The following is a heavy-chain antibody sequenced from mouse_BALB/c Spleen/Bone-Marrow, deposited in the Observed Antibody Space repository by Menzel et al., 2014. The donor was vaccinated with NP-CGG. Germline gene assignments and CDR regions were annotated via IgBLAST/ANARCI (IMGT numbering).Heavy chain of an antibody. D-gene: IGHD2-13*01. CDR3: TREGDSPFAY. J-gene: IGHJ3*01. V-gene: IGHV1S81*02. CDR1: GYTFTSYY. Sequence: VKLVESGAELVKPGASVKSSCKASGYTFTSYYMCWVKQRPGQGLEWIGEINPSNGGTNFNEKFKSKATLTVDKSSSTAYMQLSSLTSEDSAVYYCTREGDSPFAYWGQGTLVTVSA. CDR2: INPSNGGT.